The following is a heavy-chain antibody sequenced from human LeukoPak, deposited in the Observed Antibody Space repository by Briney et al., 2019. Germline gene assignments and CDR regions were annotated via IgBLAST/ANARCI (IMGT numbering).Heavy chain of an antibody. Sequence: PGGSLRLSCAASGFTFSNCAMIWVRQAPGKGLEWVSSISSDGAYIYYADSVKGRFTISRDNAKNSVYLQMNSLRAEDTAVYYCARDFGAPSGDAFDIWGQGTMVTVSS. CDR1: GFTFSNCA. CDR3: ARDFGAPSGDAFDI. D-gene: IGHD3-16*01. J-gene: IGHJ3*02. V-gene: IGHV3-21*01. CDR2: ISSDGAYI.